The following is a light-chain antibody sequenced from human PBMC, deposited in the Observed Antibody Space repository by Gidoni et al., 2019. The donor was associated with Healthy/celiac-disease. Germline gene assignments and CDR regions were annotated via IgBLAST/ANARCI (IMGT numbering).Light chain of an antibody. J-gene: IGLJ3*02. Sequence: QSVLSQPPSVSAAPGQKVTIPCSGSSSNIRNNYVSWYQQRPGTAPKRLIYDNNKRPSGIPDRFSGSKSGTSATLGITGLQTGDEADDYCGTWDSSLSAWVFGGGTKLTAL. CDR2: DNN. CDR3: GTWDSSLSAWV. CDR1: SSNIRNNY. V-gene: IGLV1-51*01.